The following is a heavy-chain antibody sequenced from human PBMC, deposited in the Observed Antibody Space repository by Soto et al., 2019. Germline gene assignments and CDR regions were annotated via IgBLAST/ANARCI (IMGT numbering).Heavy chain of an antibody. CDR3: ARSITIFGVVISNYYYGMDV. J-gene: IGHJ6*02. CDR1: GGTFSSYA. D-gene: IGHD3-3*01. Sequence: SVKVSCKASGGTFSSYAISWVRQAPGQGLEWMGGIIPIFGTANYAQKFQGRVTITADESTSTAYMELSSLRSEDTAVYYCARSITIFGVVISNYYYGMDVWGQGTTVTVS. CDR2: IIPIFGTA. V-gene: IGHV1-69*13.